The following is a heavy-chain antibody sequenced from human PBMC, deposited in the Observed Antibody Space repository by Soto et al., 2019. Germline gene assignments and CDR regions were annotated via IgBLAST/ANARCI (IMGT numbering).Heavy chain of an antibody. CDR3: ARIRAYNWNDEPAWDFDY. CDR1: GFSLSTSGMC. Sequence: SGPTLVKPTQTLTLTCTFSGFSLSTSGMCVSWIRQPPGKALEWLARIDWDDDKYYSTSLKTRLTISKDTSKNQVVLTMTNMDPVDTATYYCARIRAYNWNDEPAWDFDYWGQGTLVTVSS. CDR2: IDWDDDK. V-gene: IGHV2-70*11. J-gene: IGHJ4*02. D-gene: IGHD1-1*01.